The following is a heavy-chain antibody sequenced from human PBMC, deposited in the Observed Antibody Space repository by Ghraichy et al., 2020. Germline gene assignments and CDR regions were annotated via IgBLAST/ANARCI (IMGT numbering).Heavy chain of an antibody. D-gene: IGHD6-13*01. Sequence: SETPSLTCTVSGGSISRSTYYWGWIRQPPGKGLEWIGSIYYSGSTFRNPSLKSRVTISVDTSKNQFSLRLTSVTAADTAVYYCARHAADSSWYSYYFDYWGQGTLVTVSS. CDR3: ARHAADSSWYSYYFDY. V-gene: IGHV4-39*01. J-gene: IGHJ4*02. CDR2: IYYSGST. CDR1: GGSISRSTYY.